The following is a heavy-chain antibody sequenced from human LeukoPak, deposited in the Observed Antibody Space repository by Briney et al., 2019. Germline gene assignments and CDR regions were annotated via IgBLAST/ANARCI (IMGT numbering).Heavy chain of an antibody. D-gene: IGHD6-19*01. CDR1: GGTFSSYA. J-gene: IGHJ4*02. CDR3: ARALKAVAGPNFDY. V-gene: IGHV1-69*04. Sequence: SVKVSCKASGGTFSSYAISWVRQSPGQGLEWMGRIIPILGIANYAQKFQGRVTITADKSTSTAYMELSSLRSEDTAVYYCARALKAVAGPNFDYWGQGTLVTVSS. CDR2: IIPILGIA.